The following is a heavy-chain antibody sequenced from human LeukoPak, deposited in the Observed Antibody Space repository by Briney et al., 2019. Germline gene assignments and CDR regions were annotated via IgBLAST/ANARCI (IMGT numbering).Heavy chain of an antibody. CDR3: PTEAGSTVYFDY. V-gene: IGHV3-15*01. CDR1: GFTFSNAW. Sequence: GGSLRLSCAASGFTFSNAWMSWVRQAPGKGLEWVGRIKSKTDGGTTDYAAAVKGRFTISRDDSKNTLYLEMNSLKTEDTAVYYCPTEAGSTVYFDYWGQGTLVTVSS. CDR2: IKSKTDGGTT. D-gene: IGHD4-17*01. J-gene: IGHJ4*02.